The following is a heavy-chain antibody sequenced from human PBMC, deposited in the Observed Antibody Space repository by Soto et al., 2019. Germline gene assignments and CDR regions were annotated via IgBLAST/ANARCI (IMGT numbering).Heavy chain of an antibody. V-gene: IGHV1-3*01. D-gene: IGHD6-19*01. J-gene: IGHJ4*02. CDR1: GYTFTSYA. CDR2: INAGNGNT. Sequence: ASVKVSCKAAGYTFTSYAMHWVRQDPGQRLEWMGWINAGNGNTKYSQKFQGRVTITRDTSASTAYMELSSLRSEDTAVYYCATASKWLVPAFEYWGQGTLVTVSS. CDR3: ATASKWLVPAFEY.